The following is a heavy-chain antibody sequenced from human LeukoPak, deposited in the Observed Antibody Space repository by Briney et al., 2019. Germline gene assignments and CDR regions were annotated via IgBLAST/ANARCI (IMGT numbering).Heavy chain of an antibody. CDR3: ARAGGQAAGHYYYGMDV. D-gene: IGHD6-13*01. J-gene: IGHJ6*02. Sequence: GGSLRLSCTASGFTFSSYAMHWVRQAPGKGPEWVAVISYDGSNKYYADSVKGRFTISRDNSKNTLYLQMNSLRAEDTAVYYCARAGGQAAGHYYYGMDVWGQGTTVTVSS. CDR2: ISYDGSNK. CDR1: GFTFSSYA. V-gene: IGHV3-30*04.